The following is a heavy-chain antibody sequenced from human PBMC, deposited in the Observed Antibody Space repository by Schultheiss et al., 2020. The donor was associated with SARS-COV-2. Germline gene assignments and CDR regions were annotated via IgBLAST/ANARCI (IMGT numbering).Heavy chain of an antibody. CDR1: GGSISSYY. CDR2: IHYSGSS. Sequence: SETLSLTCTVSGGSISSYYWTWIRQPPGGGLEWIGNIHYSGSSNYNPSLKSRVSISADTSKNQFSLKLTSVTDADTAVYYCARQSDGSEGGFDFWGQGTLVTVSS. CDR3: ARQSDGSEGGFDF. V-gene: IGHV4-59*01. J-gene: IGHJ4*02. D-gene: IGHD1-26*01.